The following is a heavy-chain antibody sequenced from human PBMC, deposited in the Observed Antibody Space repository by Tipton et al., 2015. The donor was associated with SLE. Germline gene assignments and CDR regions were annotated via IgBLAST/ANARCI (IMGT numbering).Heavy chain of an antibody. Sequence: LRLSCTVSGDSINSDGYFWTWIRQPPGKGLEWIGYIYYSGSTYYNPSLQSRLTMSVDTSRNQFSLKLTSVTAADTAGYHCTRVPRYNWNYIADWGQGTLVSVSS. J-gene: IGHJ4*02. D-gene: IGHD1-7*01. V-gene: IGHV4-31*03. CDR1: GDSINSDGYF. CDR3: TRVPRYNWNYIAD. CDR2: IYYSGST.